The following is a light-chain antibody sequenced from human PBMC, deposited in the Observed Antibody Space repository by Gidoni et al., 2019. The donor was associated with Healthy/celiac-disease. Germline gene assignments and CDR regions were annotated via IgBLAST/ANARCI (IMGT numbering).Light chain of an antibody. V-gene: IGKV4-1*01. Sequence: DIVMTQSPDSLAVSLGERATINCKSSQSVLYSSNNKNYLAWYQQKPGQPPKLLIYWESTRESGVPDRFSGSGSGTDFTLTISSLQAEDVAVYYCQQYYSTPYTFXQXTKLEIK. CDR2: WES. J-gene: IGKJ2*01. CDR3: QQYYSTPYT. CDR1: QSVLYSSNNKNY.